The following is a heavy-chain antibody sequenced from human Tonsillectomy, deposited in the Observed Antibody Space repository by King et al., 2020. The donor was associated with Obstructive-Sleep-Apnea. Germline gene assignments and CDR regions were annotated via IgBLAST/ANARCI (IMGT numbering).Heavy chain of an antibody. J-gene: IGHJ5*02. CDR1: GFTFSNYA. CDR3: TRETVPYTTSPFWFDP. V-gene: IGHV3-30*04. Sequence: VQLVESGGGVVQPGRSLRLSCAASGFTFSNYAVHWVRQAPGKGLEWVAVISYDGSIKSYIDSVEGRFTISRDNTKKTLHLQMNSLRAEDTAVYFCTRETVPYTTSPFWFDPWGQGTLVIVSS. CDR2: ISYDGSIK. D-gene: IGHD2/OR15-2a*01.